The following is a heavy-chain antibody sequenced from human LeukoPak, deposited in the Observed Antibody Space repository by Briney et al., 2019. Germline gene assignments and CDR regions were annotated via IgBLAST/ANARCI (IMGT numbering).Heavy chain of an antibody. CDR2: ITSSSGTK. J-gene: IGHJ4*02. Sequence: GGFLRLSCAASGFTFSNYNMNWVRQAPGKGLEWVSYITSSSGTKHYADSVKGRFAISRDNADNSLFLQMNSLGAEDTAVYYCASSTTVVTPFDYWGRGTLVTVSA. CDR3: ASSTTVVTPFDY. D-gene: IGHD4-23*01. V-gene: IGHV3-48*04. CDR1: GFTFSNYN.